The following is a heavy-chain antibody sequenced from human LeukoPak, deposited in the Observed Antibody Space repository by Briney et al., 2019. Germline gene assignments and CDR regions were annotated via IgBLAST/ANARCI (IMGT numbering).Heavy chain of an antibody. CDR2: IYYSGST. CDR3: ARDGVGYYYGMDV. Sequence: PSETLSLTCAVYGGSFSGYYWSWIRQPPGKGLEWIGYIYYSGSTNYNPSLKSRVTISVDTSKNQFSLKLSSVTAADTAVYYCARDGVGYYYGMDVWGQGTTVTVSS. CDR1: GGSFSGYY. J-gene: IGHJ6*02. D-gene: IGHD3-3*01. V-gene: IGHV4-59*01.